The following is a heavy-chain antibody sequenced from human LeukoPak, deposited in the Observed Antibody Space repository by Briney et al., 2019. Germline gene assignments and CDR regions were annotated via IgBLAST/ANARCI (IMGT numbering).Heavy chain of an antibody. CDR3: ARVRRKWELPEFDP. CDR1: GGTFSSYA. D-gene: IGHD1-26*01. Sequence: SVKVSCKASGGTFSSYAIGWVRQAPGQGLEWMGGIIPIFGTANYAQKFQGRVTITADESTSTAYMELSSLRSEDTAVYYCARVRRKWELPEFDPWGQGTLVTVSS. J-gene: IGHJ5*02. V-gene: IGHV1-69*01. CDR2: IIPIFGTA.